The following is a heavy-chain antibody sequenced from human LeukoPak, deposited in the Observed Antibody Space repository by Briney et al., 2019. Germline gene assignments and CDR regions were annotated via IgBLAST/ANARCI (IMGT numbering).Heavy chain of an antibody. CDR1: GFTLSSAW. CDR3: TTYRVGEQWMIPNY. CDR2: IKTKTDGGTP. J-gene: IGHJ4*02. D-gene: IGHD6-19*01. Sequence: VWSLRLSCVASGFTLSSAWMSWVRQAPGKVLEWVGRIKTKTDGGTPDYAAPVKGRFTISRDDSRNTLYLQMNSLKTEDTAVYYCTTYRVGEQWMIPNYWGQGTLVTVSS. V-gene: IGHV3-15*01.